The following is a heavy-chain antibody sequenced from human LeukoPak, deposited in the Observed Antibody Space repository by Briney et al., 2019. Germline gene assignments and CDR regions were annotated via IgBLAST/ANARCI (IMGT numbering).Heavy chain of an antibody. CDR1: GYTFTSYG. Sequence: VASVKVSCKASGYTFTSYGISWVRQAPGQGPEWMGWISAYNGNTNYAQKLQGRVTMTTDTSTSTAYMELRSLRSDDTAVYYCARDPYYYDSSGYYKPGEFDYWGQGTLVTVSS. J-gene: IGHJ4*02. D-gene: IGHD3-22*01. CDR3: ARDPYYYDSSGYYKPGEFDY. CDR2: ISAYNGNT. V-gene: IGHV1-18*01.